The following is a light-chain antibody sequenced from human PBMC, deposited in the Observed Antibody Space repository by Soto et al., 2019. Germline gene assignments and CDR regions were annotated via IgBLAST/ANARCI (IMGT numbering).Light chain of an antibody. CDR3: LQHKSYQWT. CDR1: QAISNY. CDR2: AAS. J-gene: IGKJ1*01. V-gene: IGKV1-17*03. Sequence: DIQMTQSPSAMSASVGDRVIITCRSSQAISNYLAWFQQKPGQAPKRLIYAASTLQSGVPSRFSGSGSGTEFSLTIDTLEPEDFATYFCLQHKSYQWTLGQGTKADIK.